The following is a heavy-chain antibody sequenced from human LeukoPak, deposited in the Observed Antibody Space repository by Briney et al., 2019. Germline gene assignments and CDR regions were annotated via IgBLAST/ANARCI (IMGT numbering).Heavy chain of an antibody. CDR3: ARHDGSGAQIAY. Sequence: GESLKISCQGSGYRFTSYWISWVHQMPGKGLEWMGRIDPSASYTNYSPSFEGHVTISADKSINTAYLQWSSLQASDTAMYYCARHDGSGAQIAYWGQGTLVTVSS. V-gene: IGHV5-10-1*01. CDR1: GYRFTSYW. J-gene: IGHJ4*02. CDR2: IDPSASYT. D-gene: IGHD6-25*01.